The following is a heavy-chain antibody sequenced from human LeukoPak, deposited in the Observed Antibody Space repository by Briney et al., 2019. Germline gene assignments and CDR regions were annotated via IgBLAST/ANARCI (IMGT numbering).Heavy chain of an antibody. CDR2: ISSSSSYI. CDR3: ARQRWELLHAFDI. CDR1: GFTFSSYS. D-gene: IGHD1-26*01. Sequence: KPGGSLRLSCAASGFTFSSYSMNWVRQAPGKGLEWVSSISSSSSYIYYADSVKGRFTISRDNAKNSLYLQMNSLRAEDTAVYYCARQRWELLHAFDIWGQGTMVTVCS. V-gene: IGHV3-21*01. J-gene: IGHJ3*02.